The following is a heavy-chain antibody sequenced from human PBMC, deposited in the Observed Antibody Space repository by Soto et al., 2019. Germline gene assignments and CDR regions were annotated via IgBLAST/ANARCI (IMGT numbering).Heavy chain of an antibody. CDR2: IYYSGST. CDR1: GGSISSYY. CDR3: ARVVYYGSGKYPDY. D-gene: IGHD3-10*01. V-gene: IGHV4-59*01. Sequence: QVQLQESGPGLVKPSETLSLTCTVSGGSISSYYWSWIRQPPGKGLEWIGYIYYSGSTNYNPSLKRRVTISVDTSKNQFSLKLSSVTAADTAVYYCARVVYYGSGKYPDYWGQGTLVTVSS. J-gene: IGHJ4*02.